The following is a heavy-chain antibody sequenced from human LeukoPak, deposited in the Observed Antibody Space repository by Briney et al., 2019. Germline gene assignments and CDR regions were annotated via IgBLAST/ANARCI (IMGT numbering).Heavy chain of an antibody. V-gene: IGHV4-39*07. CDR3: ARDCPAYCNGGSCYYYYYMDV. Sequence: SGTLSLTCTVSGGSISTSGYYWGWVRQPPGKGLEWIGSIYYTETAYYNPSLKSRVTISVDTSKNHFSLNLSSVTAADTAGYYCARDCPAYCNGGSCYYYYYMDVWGKGTTVAVSS. CDR2: IYYTETA. J-gene: IGHJ6*03. D-gene: IGHD2-15*01. CDR1: GGSISTSGYY.